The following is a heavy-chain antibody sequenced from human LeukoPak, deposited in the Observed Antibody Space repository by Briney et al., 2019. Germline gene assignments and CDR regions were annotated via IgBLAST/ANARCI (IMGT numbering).Heavy chain of an antibody. CDR1: GFTLGNYW. J-gene: IGHJ4*02. CDR2: IQSDGSTT. CDR3: ASEAAVPNTVFDY. Sequence: GGSLRLSCAASGFTLGNYWMHWVRHAPGKGLVWVSRIQSDGSTTTYADSVKGRFTISRDNAKNTLYLQMNSLRAEDTAVYYCASEAAVPNTVFDYWGQGSLVTVSS. D-gene: IGHD4-17*01. V-gene: IGHV3-74*01.